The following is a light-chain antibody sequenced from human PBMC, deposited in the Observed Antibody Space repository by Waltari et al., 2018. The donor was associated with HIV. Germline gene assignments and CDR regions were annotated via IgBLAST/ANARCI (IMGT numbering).Light chain of an antibody. CDR1: SSDLRIYNS. CDR3: AAYISSSSPE. CDR2: EVS. Sequence: QSALTQPASVSGSPGQSITISCTGTSSDLRIYNSVSWYQHHPGKAPNVILYEVSNRPSGVSSRVSGSIYANTASLTISGLQAEDEAVYFCAAYISSSSPEFGGGTKVTVL. V-gene: IGLV2-14*01. J-gene: IGLJ3*02.